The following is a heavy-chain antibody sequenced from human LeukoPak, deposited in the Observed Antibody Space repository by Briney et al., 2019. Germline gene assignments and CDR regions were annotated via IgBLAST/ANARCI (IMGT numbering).Heavy chain of an antibody. D-gene: IGHD1-1*01. CDR3: ARDYTNNWCVDY. CDR2: ITPHTGSA. CDR1: GYTFTNNL. J-gene: IGHJ4*02. Sequence: ASVKVSCKASGYTFTNNLILWVRQAPGQGLGWISKITPHTGSATYAERFQGRVTVTRDMSTNTVYMDLSSLTSQDTAVYYCARDYTNNWCVDYWGQGTLVTVSS. V-gene: IGHV1-46*01.